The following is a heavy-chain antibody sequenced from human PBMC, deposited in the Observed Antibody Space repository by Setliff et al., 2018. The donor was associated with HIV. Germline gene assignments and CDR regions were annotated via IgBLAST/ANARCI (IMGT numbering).Heavy chain of an antibody. CDR3: ANLWELGA. D-gene: IGHD3-16*01. CDR2: IKQDGSEI. V-gene: IGHV3-7*03. Sequence: PGGSLRLSCAASGFTFSNYWMDWVRQAPGKGLEWVATIKQDGSEIYYMDSVKGRFTISRDNARTSLFPEMRSLRDEDTAVYLCANLWELGAWGQGTLVTVSS. J-gene: IGHJ5*02. CDR1: GFTFSNYW.